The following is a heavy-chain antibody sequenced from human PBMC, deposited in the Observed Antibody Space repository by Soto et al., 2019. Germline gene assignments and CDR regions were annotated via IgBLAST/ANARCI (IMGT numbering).Heavy chain of an antibody. CDR2: IKQDGSEK. D-gene: IGHD2-15*01. Sequence: EVQLVESGGGLVQPGGSLRLACEASGLTFSRHWMTWVRQVPGKGLDWVASIKQDGSEKFYVHCVKGRFAISRDNPKNSLYLQMASLRVDDTAVYYCVFGGGWFRAQDDWGQGTLVTVSS. CDR3: VFGGGWFRAQDD. CDR1: GLTFSRHW. V-gene: IGHV3-7*01. J-gene: IGHJ4*02.